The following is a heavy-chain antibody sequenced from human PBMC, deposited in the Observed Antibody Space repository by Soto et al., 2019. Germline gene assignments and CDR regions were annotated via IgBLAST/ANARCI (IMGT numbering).Heavy chain of an antibody. CDR1: GFSFSTYN. V-gene: IGHV3-21*06. J-gene: IGHJ4*02. Sequence: PGGSLRLSCAASGFSFSTYNMNWVRQAPGKGLEWVSSISRDSTYRYYADSMRGRFTISRDNAKNSVFLQLDSLGGDDTAVYYCARDPYDFWSGPDYWGQGTLVTVS. CDR2: ISRDSTYR. D-gene: IGHD3-3*01. CDR3: ARDPYDFWSGPDY.